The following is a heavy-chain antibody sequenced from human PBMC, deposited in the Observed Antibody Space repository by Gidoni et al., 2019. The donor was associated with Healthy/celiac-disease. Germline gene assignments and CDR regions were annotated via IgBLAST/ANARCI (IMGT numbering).Heavy chain of an antibody. Sequence: QVQLVQSGDEVKKHGASVRVCCKASGYTITSHAMHWVRQATGQRLEWMGWINAGHGNTKSSQKFQGRVTITRDTSASTAYMELGSLRSEDTAVYYCARGIGYYVSSGPFDYWGQGTLVTVSS. CDR2: INAGHGNT. J-gene: IGHJ4*02. CDR3: ARGIGYYVSSGPFDY. V-gene: IGHV1-3*01. CDR1: GYTITSHA. D-gene: IGHD3-22*01.